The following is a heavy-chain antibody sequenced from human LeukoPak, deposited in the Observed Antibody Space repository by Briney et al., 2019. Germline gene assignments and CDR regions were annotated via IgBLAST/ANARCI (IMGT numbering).Heavy chain of an antibody. D-gene: IGHD3-16*01. CDR1: GFTFRNYG. J-gene: IGHJ4*02. V-gene: IGHV3-33*01. CDR3: TRAHAGEYVWGEQ. Sequence: GGSLRLSCAASGFTFRNYGMHWVRQAPGKGLERVAIIYYDGSKKYYAESVKGRFAISKDNSSNTMYLEMNSLRAEDTALYYCTRAHAGEYVWGEQWGQGTLVTVSS. CDR2: IYYDGSKK.